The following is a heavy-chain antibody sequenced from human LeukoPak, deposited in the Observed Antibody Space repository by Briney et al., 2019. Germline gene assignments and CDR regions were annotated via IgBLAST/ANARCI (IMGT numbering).Heavy chain of an antibody. CDR3: ARAGTTTPKRSDY. CDR1: GFTFSSYS. J-gene: IGHJ4*02. D-gene: IGHD1-1*01. CDR2: ISSSSSTI. Sequence: GGSLRLSCAASGFTFSSYSMNWVRQAPGKGLEWVSYISSSSSTIYYADSVKGRFTISRDNSKNTLYLQMNSLRAEDTAVYYCARAGTTTPKRSDYWGQGTLVTVSS. V-gene: IGHV3-48*01.